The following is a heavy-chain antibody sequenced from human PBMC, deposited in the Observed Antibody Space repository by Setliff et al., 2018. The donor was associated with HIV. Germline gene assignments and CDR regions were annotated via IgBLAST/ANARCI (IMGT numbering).Heavy chain of an antibody. CDR1: GGSISNSDFY. J-gene: IGHJ4*02. D-gene: IGHD3-22*01. CDR3: ARPYDSLYG. CDR2: IYYRGAT. V-gene: IGHV4-39*01. Sequence: PSETLSLTCTVSGGSISNSDFYWGWIRQSPGKGLEWIRSIYYRGATYYNPTLQSRVTISADTSKNQFYLKLTSVTAADTAIYYCARPYDSLYGWGQGVLVTVSS.